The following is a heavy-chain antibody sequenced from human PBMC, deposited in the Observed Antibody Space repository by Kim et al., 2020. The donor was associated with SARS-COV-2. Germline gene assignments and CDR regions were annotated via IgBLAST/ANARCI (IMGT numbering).Heavy chain of an antibody. D-gene: IGHD3-22*01. J-gene: IGHJ6*02. CDR1: GFTFDDYG. V-gene: IGHV3-20*04. Sequence: GGSLRLSCAASGFTFDDYGMSWVRQAPGKGLEWVSGINWNGGSTGYADSVKGRFTISRDNAKNSLYLQMNSLRAEDTALYYCARADYYDSSGYDGFYYGMDVWGQGTTVTFSS. CDR3: ARADYYDSSGYDGFYYGMDV. CDR2: INWNGGST.